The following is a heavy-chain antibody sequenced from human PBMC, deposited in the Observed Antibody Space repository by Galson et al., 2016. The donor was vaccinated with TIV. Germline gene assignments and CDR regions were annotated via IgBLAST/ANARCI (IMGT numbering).Heavy chain of an antibody. CDR1: GLSVSINY. J-gene: IGHJ6*02. CDR3: ARDRVVDATYYYYYYGMDV. V-gene: IGHV3-66*02. D-gene: IGHD2-15*01. Sequence: SLRLSCAASGLSVSINYMTWVRQAPGKGLEWVSLISDGGNTYYADSVKGRFTISRDNSNYTLFLQMSSLRVEGTAVYYCARDRVVDATYYYYYYGMDVWGQGTAVTVSS. CDR2: ISDGGNT.